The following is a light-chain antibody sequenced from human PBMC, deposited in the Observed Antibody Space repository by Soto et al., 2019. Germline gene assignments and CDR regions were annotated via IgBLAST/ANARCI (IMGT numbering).Light chain of an antibody. Sequence: DIQMTQSPSTLSASVGDRVTITCRASQSISSWWSWYQQKPGKAPKLLIYEASSLESGVPSRFSSSGSGTEFNLTISSLQPDDVATYYCQQYNTSSPWTFGQGTKVEI. CDR1: QSISSW. J-gene: IGKJ1*01. CDR3: QQYNTSSPWT. V-gene: IGKV1-5*03. CDR2: EAS.